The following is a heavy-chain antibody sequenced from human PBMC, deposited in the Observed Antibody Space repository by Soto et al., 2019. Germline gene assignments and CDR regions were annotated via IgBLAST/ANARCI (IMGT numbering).Heavy chain of an antibody. Sequence: RASVKVSCKASGYAFSHYGISWVRLAPGQGLEWMGWIGVYNGKTNYAQKLQGRVTMTTDTSTSTAYMELRSLRSDDTAVYYCARDLDGSGSYYTDFWGQGTLVTVSS. J-gene: IGHJ4*02. CDR2: IGVYNGKT. D-gene: IGHD3-10*01. V-gene: IGHV1-18*01. CDR1: GYAFSHYG. CDR3: ARDLDGSGSYYTDF.